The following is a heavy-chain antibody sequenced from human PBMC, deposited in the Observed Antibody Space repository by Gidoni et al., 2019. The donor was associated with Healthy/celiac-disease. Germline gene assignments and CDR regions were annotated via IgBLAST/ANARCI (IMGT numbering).Heavy chain of an antibody. CDR1: GCTFSSYG. Sequence: QVQLVESGGGVVQPGRSLRLSCAAPGCTFSSYGMHWVRQAPGKGLEWVAVISYDGSNKYYADSVKGRFTISRDNSKNTLYLQMNSLRAEDTAVYYCAKDPGVRWLADPRAGDYWGQGTLVTVSS. J-gene: IGHJ4*02. CDR2: ISYDGSNK. CDR3: AKDPGVRWLADPRAGDY. V-gene: IGHV3-30*18. D-gene: IGHD6-19*01.